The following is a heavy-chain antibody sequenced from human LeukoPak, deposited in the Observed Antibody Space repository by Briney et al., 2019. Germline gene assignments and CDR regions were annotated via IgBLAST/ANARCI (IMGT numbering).Heavy chain of an antibody. V-gene: IGHV3-48*04. CDR3: ASETDTADNDAFDV. J-gene: IGHJ3*01. Sequence: GGPLRLSCAASGFTFSSYAMSWVPQAPGEGLEWISYITSSSRTINYADSVKGRFTISRDNTKNSLYLQMNGLRAEDTAVYYCASETDTADNDAFDVWGQGTMVTVSS. CDR2: ITSSSRTI. D-gene: IGHD5-18*01. CDR1: GFTFSSYA.